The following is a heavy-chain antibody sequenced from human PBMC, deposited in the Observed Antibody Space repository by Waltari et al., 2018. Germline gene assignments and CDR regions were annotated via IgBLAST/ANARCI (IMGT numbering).Heavy chain of an antibody. J-gene: IGHJ4*02. CDR3: ARVDKMMLGRLGFDY. CDR2: IYTSGST. Sequence: QVQLQESGPGLVKPSETLSLTCTVSGGSISSYYWSWIRPPAGKGLEWSGRIYTSGSTNDSLSLKSRGTMSVDTSKNQVALKLSSVTAADTAVYYCARVDKMMLGRLGFDYWGQGTLVTVSS. V-gene: IGHV4-4*07. D-gene: IGHD7-27*01. CDR1: GGSISSYY.